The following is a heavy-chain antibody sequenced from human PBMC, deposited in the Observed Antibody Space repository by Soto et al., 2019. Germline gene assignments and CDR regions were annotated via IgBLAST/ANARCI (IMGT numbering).Heavy chain of an antibody. CDR1: GFTFSSYA. CDR2: ISGRGGDT. D-gene: IGHD5-18*01. J-gene: IGHJ4*02. Sequence: PGGSLRLSCAASGFTFSSYAMSWVRQAPGKGLEWVSTISGRGGDTYYADSVKGRFTISRDNSKNTLYLQMNSLRAEDTAVYYCARYAKGSFDYWGQGTLVTVSS. V-gene: IGHV3-23*01. CDR3: ARYAKGSFDY.